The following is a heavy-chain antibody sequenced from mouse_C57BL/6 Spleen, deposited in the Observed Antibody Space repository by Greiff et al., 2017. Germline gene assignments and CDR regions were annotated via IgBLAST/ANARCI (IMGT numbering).Heavy chain of an antibody. Sequence: VQLQQSGAELVRPGASVKLSCTASGFNIKDDYMHWVKQRPEQGLEWIGWIDPANGDTEYASKFQGKATITADTSSNTAYLQLSSLTSEDTAVYYCSKGLYDYDVGFAYWGQGTLVTVSA. CDR1: GFNIKDDY. CDR3: SKGLYDYDVGFAY. D-gene: IGHD2-4*01. V-gene: IGHV14-4*01. CDR2: IDPANGDT. J-gene: IGHJ3*01.